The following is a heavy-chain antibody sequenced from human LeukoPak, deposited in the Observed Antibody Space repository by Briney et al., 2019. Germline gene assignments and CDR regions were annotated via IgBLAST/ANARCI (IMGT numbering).Heavy chain of an antibody. D-gene: IGHD5-12*01. Sequence: KPSETLSLTCAVYGGSFSGYYWSWIREPPGKGLVWIGEINHSGSTNYNPCLKSRVTISVDTSKNQFSLKLSSVTAADTAVYYCAREVGATISYWGQGTLVTVSS. J-gene: IGHJ4*02. CDR1: GGSFSGYY. CDR3: AREVGATISY. CDR2: INHSGST. V-gene: IGHV4-34*01.